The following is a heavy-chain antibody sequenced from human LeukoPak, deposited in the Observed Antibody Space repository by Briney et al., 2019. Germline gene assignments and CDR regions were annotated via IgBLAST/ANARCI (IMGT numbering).Heavy chain of an antibody. Sequence: ASVKVSCKASGYTFTGYYMHWVRQAPGQGLEWMGWINPNSGGTNYAQKFQGRVTMTRDTSISTAYMELSRLRSDDTAVYYCARGVAGGVVPAAKPFDYWGQGTLVTVSS. D-gene: IGHD2-2*01. CDR1: GYTFTGYY. CDR2: INPNSGGT. CDR3: ARGVAGGVVPAAKPFDY. V-gene: IGHV1-2*02. J-gene: IGHJ4*02.